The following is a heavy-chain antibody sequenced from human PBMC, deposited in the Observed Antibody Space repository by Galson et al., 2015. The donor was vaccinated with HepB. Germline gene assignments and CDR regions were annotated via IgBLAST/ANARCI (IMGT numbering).Heavy chain of an antibody. V-gene: IGHV4-39*01. CDR1: GGSISSSGYY. D-gene: IGHD6-13*01. CDR3: ARHFPISNSWRQGAFDM. Sequence: ETLSLTCTVSGGSISSSGYYWGWIRQPPGKGLEWIGTIYYSGSPYYNPSLKSRLTLSVDTSKNQFSLKLSSVTAADTAVYYCARHFPISNSWRQGAFDMWGQGTMVTVSS. CDR2: IYYSGSP. J-gene: IGHJ3*02.